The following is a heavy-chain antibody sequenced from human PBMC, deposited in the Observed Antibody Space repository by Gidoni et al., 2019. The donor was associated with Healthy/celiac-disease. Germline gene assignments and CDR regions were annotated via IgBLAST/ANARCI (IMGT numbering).Heavy chain of an antibody. CDR2: ISSSSSYI. J-gene: IGHJ3*02. Sequence: EVQLVESGVGLVKPGGSLRLSCAASGFPFSRQAMHWVRQTSVEGLEGFSSISSSSSYISYADSVTGRFTISRDNAKNSLYLQMNSLRAEDTAVYYCASPSPYYDILTGYGGAFDIWGQGTMVTVSS. D-gene: IGHD3-9*01. V-gene: IGHV3-21*01. CDR1: GFPFSRQA. CDR3: ASPSPYYDILTGYGGAFDI.